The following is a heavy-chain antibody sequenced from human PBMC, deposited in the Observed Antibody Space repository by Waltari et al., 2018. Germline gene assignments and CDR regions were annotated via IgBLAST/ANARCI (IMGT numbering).Heavy chain of an antibody. D-gene: IGHD3-22*01. J-gene: IGHJ3*02. V-gene: IGHV1-8*03. Sequence: QVQLVQSGAEVKKPGASVKFSCKASGYTFTSSDVNWVRQATGQGLEWMGWMNPNSGNTAYAQKFQGRVTITRHSSISTAYMELSSLRSEDTAVYYCARGGLNAFDIWGQGTMVTVSS. CDR3: ARGGLNAFDI. CDR2: MNPNSGNT. CDR1: GYTFTSSD.